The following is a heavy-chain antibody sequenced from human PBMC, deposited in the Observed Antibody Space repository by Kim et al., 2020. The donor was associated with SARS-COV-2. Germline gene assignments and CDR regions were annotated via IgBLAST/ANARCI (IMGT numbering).Heavy chain of an antibody. CDR3: ARARYDYVWGEYPH. Sequence: GGSLRLSCAVSGFTFSSYAMHWVRQAPGKGLEWVAVISYDGSNKYYADSVKGRITISRDNSKNTLDLQMNSLRAEDTAVYYCARARYDYVWGEYPHWGQG. D-gene: IGHD3-16*01. CDR1: GFTFSSYA. CDR2: ISYDGSNK. J-gene: IGHJ1*01. V-gene: IGHV3-30*04.